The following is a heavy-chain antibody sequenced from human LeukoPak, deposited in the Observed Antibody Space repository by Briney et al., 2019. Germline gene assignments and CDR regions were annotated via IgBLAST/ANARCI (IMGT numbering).Heavy chain of an antibody. CDR1: GYTFTSYD. CDR2: MNPNSGNT. Sequence: ASVKVSCKASGYTFTSYDINWVRQATGQGLEWMGWMNPNSGNTGYAQKFQGRVTMTRNTSISTAYMELSSLRSEDTAVYYCARDDDYSNSAAFDIWGQGTMVTASS. CDR3: ARDDDYSNSAAFDI. D-gene: IGHD4-11*01. V-gene: IGHV1-8*02. J-gene: IGHJ3*02.